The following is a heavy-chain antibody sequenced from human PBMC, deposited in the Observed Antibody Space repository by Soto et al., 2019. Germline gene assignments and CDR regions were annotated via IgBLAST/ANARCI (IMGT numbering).Heavy chain of an antibody. D-gene: IGHD2-21*02. Sequence: QVQLVQSGAEEKKPGASVKVSCKASGYTFTSYAMHLVRQAPGQRLEWMGWINAGNGNTKYSQKFQGRVTITRDTSASKAYMELSSLRSEDTAVYYCARSIVVVTALDYWGQGTLVTVSS. CDR3: ARSIVVVTALDY. CDR2: INAGNGNT. J-gene: IGHJ4*02. V-gene: IGHV1-3*05. CDR1: GYTFTSYA.